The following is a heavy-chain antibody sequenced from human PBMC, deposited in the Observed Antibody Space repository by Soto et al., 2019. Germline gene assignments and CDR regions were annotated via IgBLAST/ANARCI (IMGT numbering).Heavy chain of an antibody. V-gene: IGHV3-33*01. Sequence: QVQLVESGGGVVQPGRSLRLSCEASGFTFKSYGMHWVRQAPGKGLEWVAVVWYDGTNKKYADSVKGRFNIYRDNSKNTLYLQMDSLRAEDTGIYYCARGGHSSSWYRLEAYFFDYGGQGSLVTVSS. J-gene: IGHJ4*02. CDR1: GFTFKSYG. D-gene: IGHD6-13*01. CDR3: ARGGHSSSWYRLEAYFFDY. CDR2: VWYDGTNK.